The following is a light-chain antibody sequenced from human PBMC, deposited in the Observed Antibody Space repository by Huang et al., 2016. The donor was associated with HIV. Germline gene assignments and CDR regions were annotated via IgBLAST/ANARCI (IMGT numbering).Light chain of an antibody. CDR1: RDISTF. CDR2: AAS. V-gene: IGKV1-27*01. CDR3: QKYDSAPRT. Sequence: MTQSPPSLSASIGDRVTLTCRASRDISTFLAWYQHKPGNPPRLLIYAASILHAGVPSRFSGGGSGTNFTLTGSSLQPEDVANYYCQKYDSAPRTFGQGTKLEL. J-gene: IGKJ1*01.